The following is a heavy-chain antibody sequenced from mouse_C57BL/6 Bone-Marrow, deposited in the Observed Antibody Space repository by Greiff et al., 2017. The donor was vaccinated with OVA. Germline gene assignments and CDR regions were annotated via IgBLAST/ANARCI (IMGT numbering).Heavy chain of an antibody. CDR3: ARTADGDY. V-gene: IGHV5-17*01. CDR1: GFTFSDYG. CDR2: ISSGSSTI. Sequence: DVMLVESGGGLVKPGGSLKLSCAASGFTFSDYGMHWVRQAPEKGLEWVAYISSGSSTIYYADTVKGRFTISRDNAKNTLFPQMTSLRSEDTAMYYCARTADGDYWGQGTTLTVSS. J-gene: IGHJ2*01.